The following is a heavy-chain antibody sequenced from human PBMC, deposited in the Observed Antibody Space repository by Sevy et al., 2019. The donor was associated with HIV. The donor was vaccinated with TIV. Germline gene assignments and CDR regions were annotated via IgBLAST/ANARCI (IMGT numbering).Heavy chain of an antibody. CDR1: GFTFSSYD. D-gene: IGHD1-1*01. Sequence: GALRLSCAASGFTFSSYDMYWVRQVTGKGLEWVSAIGIAGDSYYPDSLRGRFTISRDNANNSLFLQMNSLRAGDTAIYYCTKAQLSGGVRGHRYGMDVWGQGTTVTVSS. CDR2: IGIAGDS. CDR3: TKAQLSGGVRGHRYGMDV. J-gene: IGHJ6*02. V-gene: IGHV3-13*01.